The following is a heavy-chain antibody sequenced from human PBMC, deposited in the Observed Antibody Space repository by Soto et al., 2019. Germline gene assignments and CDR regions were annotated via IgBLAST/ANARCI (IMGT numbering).Heavy chain of an antibody. D-gene: IGHD6-6*01. CDR1: GGSISSGDYY. CDR2: IYYSGST. V-gene: IGHV4-30-4*01. J-gene: IGHJ5*02. Sequence: QVQLQESGPGLVKPSQTLSLTCTVSGGSISSGDYYWSWIRQLPGKGLEWIGYIYYSGSTYYNPSLKSRVTISVDTSKNQCSLKLSSVTAADTAVYYCARERPDGARLDPWGQGTLVTVSS. CDR3: ARERPDGARLDP.